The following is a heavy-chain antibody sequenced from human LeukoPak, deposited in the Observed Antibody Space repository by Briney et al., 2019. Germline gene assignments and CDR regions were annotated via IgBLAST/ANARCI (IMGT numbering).Heavy chain of an antibody. CDR3: AKAYYDDYATAPRDFYY. CDR2: IYPSGGST. D-gene: IGHD4-17*01. V-gene: IGHV1-46*01. Sequence: ASVKVSCKASGYIFTSYYMHWVRQAPGQGLEWMGIIYPSGGSTTYAQKFQGRVTMTRDMSTSTVYMELSSLRSEDTAVCYCAKAYYDDYATAPRDFYYWGQGTLVTVSS. J-gene: IGHJ4*02. CDR1: GYIFTSYY.